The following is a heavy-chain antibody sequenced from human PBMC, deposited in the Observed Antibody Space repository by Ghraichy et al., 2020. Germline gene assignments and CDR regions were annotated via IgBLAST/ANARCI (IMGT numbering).Heavy chain of an antibody. Sequence: SETLSLTCAVYGGSFSGYYWSWIRQPPGKGLEWIGEINHSGSSTKYNPSLKSRVTISVDTSKNQFSLNLSSLTAADTAVYYRARGWESTGPGFQHWGQGTLVSVSS. CDR2: INHSGSST. V-gene: IGHV4-34*01. J-gene: IGHJ1*01. CDR1: GGSFSGYY. CDR3: ARGWESTGPGFQH. D-gene: IGHD1-26*01.